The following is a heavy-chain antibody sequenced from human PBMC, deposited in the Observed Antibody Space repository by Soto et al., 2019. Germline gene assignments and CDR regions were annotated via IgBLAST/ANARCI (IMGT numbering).Heavy chain of an antibody. CDR3: ARASKEWLPDYYYYGMDV. J-gene: IGHJ6*02. CDR2: ISYDGSNK. D-gene: IGHD3-3*01. V-gene: IGHV3-30-3*01. Sequence: WWSLRLSCAASVFTFSSYAMHWCRQAPGKGLEWVAVISYDGSNKYYADSVKGRFTISRDNSKNTLYLQMNSLRAEDTAVYYCARASKEWLPDYYYYGMDVWGQGTTVTVSS. CDR1: VFTFSSYA.